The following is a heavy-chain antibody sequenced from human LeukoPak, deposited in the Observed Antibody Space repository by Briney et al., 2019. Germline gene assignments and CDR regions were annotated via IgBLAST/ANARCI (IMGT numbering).Heavy chain of an antibody. V-gene: IGHV1-18*01. CDR1: GYTFTSYG. CDR3: ARGQNNWNYPGSQNDY. D-gene: IGHD1-7*01. CDR2: ISAYNGNT. Sequence: GSSVKVSCKASGYTFTSYGISWVRQAPGQGLEWMGWISAYNGNTNYAQKLQGRVTMTTDTSTSTAYMELRSLRSDDTAVYYCARGQNNWNYPGSQNDYWGQGTLVTVSS. J-gene: IGHJ4*02.